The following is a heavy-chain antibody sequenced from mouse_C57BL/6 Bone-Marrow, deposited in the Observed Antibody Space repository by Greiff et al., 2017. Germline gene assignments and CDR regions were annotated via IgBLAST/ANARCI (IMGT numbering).Heavy chain of an antibody. J-gene: IGHJ3*01. V-gene: IGHV1-64*01. CDR3: ARSPSY. Sequence: QVQLQQSGAELVKPGASVKLSCKASGYTFTSYWMHWVKQRPGQGLEWIGMIHPNSGSTNYNEKFKSKATLTVDKSSSPAYMQLSSLTSEDSAVYYCARSPSYWGQGTLVTVSA. CDR1: GYTFTSYW. CDR2: IHPNSGST.